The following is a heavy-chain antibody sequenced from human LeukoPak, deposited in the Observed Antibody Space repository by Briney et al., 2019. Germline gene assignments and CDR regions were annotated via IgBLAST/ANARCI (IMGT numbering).Heavy chain of an antibody. CDR1: GGSVSGYY. D-gene: IGHD2-15*01. CDR2: VYYSGST. V-gene: IGHV4-59*02. Sequence: SETLSLTCVVSGGSVSGYYWGWIRQPPGRGLGWIGYVYYSGSTNYNPSFKSRITISVDTSRNQFSLQLSSVTAADTAVYYCARIHRYCSGGACYVLDNWGQGTLVAVSS. J-gene: IGHJ4*02. CDR3: ARIHRYCSGGACYVLDN.